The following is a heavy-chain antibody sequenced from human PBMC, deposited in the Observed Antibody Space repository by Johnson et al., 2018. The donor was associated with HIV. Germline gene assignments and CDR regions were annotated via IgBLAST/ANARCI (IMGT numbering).Heavy chain of an antibody. CDR2: INWHGGST. J-gene: IGHJ3*02. Sequence: VQLVESGGGLVQPGGSLRLSCAASGFTFYNYAMSWVRQTPGKGLEWVSGINWHGGSTGYADSVKGRFTISRDNTKNSVYLQMNSLRVEDTAFYYCARDGVEPRGETVGDGFDIWGQGTMVTVSS. CDR1: GFTFYNYA. D-gene: IGHD1-26*01. V-gene: IGHV3-20*04. CDR3: ARDGVEPRGETVGDGFDI.